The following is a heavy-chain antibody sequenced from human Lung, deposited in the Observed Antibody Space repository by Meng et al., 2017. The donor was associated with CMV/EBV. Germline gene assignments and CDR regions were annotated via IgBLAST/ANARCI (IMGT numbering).Heavy chain of an antibody. CDR2: IKEDGCDK. CDR3: ARDRAANSFDI. Sequence: GEXXKISCAASGFTFINYWMSWVRQAPGKGLEWVANIKEDGCDKYYVDSVKGRFTISRDNAKNSLYLQMNSLRAEDTAVYYCARDRAANSFDIWGQGTLVTVSS. V-gene: IGHV3-7*01. CDR1: GFTFINYW. J-gene: IGHJ5*02. D-gene: IGHD6-25*01.